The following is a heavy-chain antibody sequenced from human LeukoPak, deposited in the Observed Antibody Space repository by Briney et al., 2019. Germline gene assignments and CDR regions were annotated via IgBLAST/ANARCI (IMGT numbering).Heavy chain of an antibody. CDR3: ARAWGSGSYYPDY. V-gene: IGHV3-21*01. Sequence: PGGSLRLSCAASGVTFSSYSMNWVRQAPGKGLEWVSSISDSGNYIYYTASVKGRFTISRDNAKNSLYLQMNSLRAEDTAVYYCARAWGSGSYYPDYWGQGTLVTVSS. D-gene: IGHD3-10*01. CDR1: GVTFSSYS. J-gene: IGHJ4*02. CDR2: ISDSGNYI.